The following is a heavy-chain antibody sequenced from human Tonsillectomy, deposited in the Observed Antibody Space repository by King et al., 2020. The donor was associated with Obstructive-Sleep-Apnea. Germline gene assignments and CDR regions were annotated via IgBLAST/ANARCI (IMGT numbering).Heavy chain of an antibody. D-gene: IGHD3-10*01. CDR3: VKGDYGSGQSGGDV. CDR1: GFTLYDYA. CDR2: ISWYSGTI. V-gene: IGHV3-9*01. J-gene: IGHJ6*02. Sequence: VQLVESGGGLVQPGRSLRLSCAVSGFTLYDYAMHWVRQAPGKGLGWVSGISWYSGTIGYGDSVKGRFTISRDNAKNSLYLQMNSLRAEDTALYYCVKGDYGSGQSGGDVWGQGTTVTVSS.